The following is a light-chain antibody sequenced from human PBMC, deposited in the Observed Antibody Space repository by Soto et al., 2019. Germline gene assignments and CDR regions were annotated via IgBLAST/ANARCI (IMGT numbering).Light chain of an antibody. J-gene: IGKJ1*01. V-gene: IGKV2-28*01. CDR2: LGS. CDR3: MQAIQTRT. Sequence: DIVMTQSPLSLAVTPGEPASISLRSSQTLLHSDGFNYLDWSLQKPGQSPXXLIFLGSYRASGVPDRFSGSGSGTDFALRISRVEAEDVGVYYCMQAIQTRTFGPGTKVDIK. CDR1: QTLLHSDGFNY.